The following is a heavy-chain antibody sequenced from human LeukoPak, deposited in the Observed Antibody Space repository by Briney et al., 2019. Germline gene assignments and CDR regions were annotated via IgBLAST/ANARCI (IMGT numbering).Heavy chain of an antibody. CDR3: AREYYDILTGYYKSPFDY. Sequence: ASAKVSCKASGYTFTSYDINWVRQATGQGLEWMGWMNPNSGNTGYAQKFQGRVTMTRNTSISTAYMELSSLRSEDTAVYYCAREYYDILTGYYKSPFDYWGQGTLVTVSS. CDR2: MNPNSGNT. CDR1: GYTFTSYD. J-gene: IGHJ4*02. V-gene: IGHV1-8*02. D-gene: IGHD3-9*01.